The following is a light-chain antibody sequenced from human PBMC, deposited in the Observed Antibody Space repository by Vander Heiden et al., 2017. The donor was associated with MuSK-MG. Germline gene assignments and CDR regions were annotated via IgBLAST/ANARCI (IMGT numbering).Light chain of an antibody. CDR1: KLGDKD. CDR2: QAS. J-gene: IGLJ2*01. CDR3: QAWNSSTVV. V-gene: IGLV3-1*01. Sequence: SYELTQPPSVSVSPGQTASITCAGDKLGDKDACWYQQKPGPAPGVVIYQASTPPSGIPVRFSGSYSGTTATLTIRGTQAMDEAYYYCQAWNSSTVVFGGGTKLTVL.